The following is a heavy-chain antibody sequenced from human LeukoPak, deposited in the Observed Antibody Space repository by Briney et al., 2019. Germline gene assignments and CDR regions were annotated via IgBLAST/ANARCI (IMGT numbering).Heavy chain of an antibody. CDR1: RGSISGSIRSYY. D-gene: IGHD5-12*01. V-gene: IGHV4-4*09. CDR3: ARIPLGYSGAYYFDY. Sequence: PSENLSLTCTVSRGSISGSIRSYYWSWLRQPPGKGLEWIGYIFTSGSTNSNPSLRSRVTISVDTSKNQFFLNLSSVSAADTAVYYCARIPLGYSGAYYFDYWGQGTLVTVSP. J-gene: IGHJ4*02. CDR2: IFTSGST.